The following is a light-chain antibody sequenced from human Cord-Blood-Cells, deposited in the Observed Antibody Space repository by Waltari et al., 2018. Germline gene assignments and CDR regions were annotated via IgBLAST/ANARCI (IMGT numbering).Light chain of an antibody. V-gene: IGKV3-15*01. J-gene: IGKJ4*01. CDR2: GAS. Sequence: EIVMTQSRATLSVSPGERATLSCRASQSVSSNLAWYQQKPGQAPRLLIYGASTRATGIPARFSGSGSGTEFTLTISSLQSEDFVVYYCQQYNNWPPLTFGGGTKVEIK. CDR1: QSVSSN. CDR3: QQYNNWPPLT.